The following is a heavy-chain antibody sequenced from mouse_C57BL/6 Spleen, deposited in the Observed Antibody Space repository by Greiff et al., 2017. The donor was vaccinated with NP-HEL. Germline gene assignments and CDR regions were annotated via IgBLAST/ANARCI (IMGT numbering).Heavy chain of an antibody. D-gene: IGHD2-5*01. CDR3: ARGDYYSNSFDY. CDR2: INPGSGGT. V-gene: IGHV1-54*01. Sequence: QVQLQQSGAELVRPGTSVKVSCKASGYAFTNYLIEWVKQRPGQGLEWIGVINPGSGGTNYNEKFKGKATLTADKSSSTAYMQLSSLTSEDSAVYFCARGDYYSNSFDYWGQGTTRTVSS. CDR1: GYAFTNYL. J-gene: IGHJ2*01.